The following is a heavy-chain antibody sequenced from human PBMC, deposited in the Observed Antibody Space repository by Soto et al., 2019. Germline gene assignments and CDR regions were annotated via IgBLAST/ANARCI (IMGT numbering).Heavy chain of an antibody. D-gene: IGHD4-17*01. CDR1: GRTFSSYA. J-gene: IGHJ6*02. CDR2: IIPIFGTA. V-gene: IGHV1-69*01. CDR3: AVTVTTHYGMDV. Sequence: QVQLVQSGAEVKKPGSSVKVSCKASGRTFSSYAISWVRQGPGQGLEWMGGIIPIFGTANYAQKFQGRVTITADEATSTAYMERSSLRSEDTAVYYCAVTVTTHYGMDVWGQGTTVTVSS.